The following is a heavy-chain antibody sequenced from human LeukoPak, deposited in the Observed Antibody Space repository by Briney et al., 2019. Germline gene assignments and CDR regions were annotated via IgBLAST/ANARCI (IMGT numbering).Heavy chain of an antibody. CDR2: MNPNSGNT. J-gene: IGHJ6*02. Sequence: ASVKVSCTASGYTFTSYDINWVRQATGQGLEWMGWMNPNSGNTGYAQKFQGRVTMTRNTSISTAYMELSSLRSEDTAVYYCASFFCSSTSCLNGGYYYYGMDVWGQGTTVTVSS. D-gene: IGHD2-2*01. CDR3: ASFFCSSTSCLNGGYYYYGMDV. CDR1: GYTFTSYD. V-gene: IGHV1-8*01.